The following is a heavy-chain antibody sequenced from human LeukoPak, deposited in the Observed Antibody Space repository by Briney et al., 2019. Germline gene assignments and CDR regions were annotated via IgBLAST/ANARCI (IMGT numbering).Heavy chain of an antibody. Sequence: SETLSLTCTVSGGSISSGGYYWSWIRQHPGKGLEWIGYIYYSGSTYYNPSLKSRVTISVDTSKNQFSLKLSSVTAADTAVYYCARGLVVVNYGMDVWGQGTTVTVSS. CDR1: GGSISSGGYY. D-gene: IGHD3-22*01. CDR3: ARGLVVVNYGMDV. J-gene: IGHJ6*02. V-gene: IGHV4-31*03. CDR2: IYYSGST.